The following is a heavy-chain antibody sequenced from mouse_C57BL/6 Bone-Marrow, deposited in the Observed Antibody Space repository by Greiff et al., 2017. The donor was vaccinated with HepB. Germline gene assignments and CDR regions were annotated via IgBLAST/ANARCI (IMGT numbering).Heavy chain of an antibody. Sequence: VQLQQSGAELVRPGASVKLSCTASGFNIKDDYMHWVKQRPEQGLEWIGWIDPENGDTEYASKLQGKATITADTSSNTAYLQLSSLTSEDTAVYYCTPWDPYYFDYWGQGTTLTVSS. D-gene: IGHD4-1*01. CDR1: GFNIKDDY. J-gene: IGHJ2*01. V-gene: IGHV14-4*01. CDR3: TPWDPYYFDY. CDR2: IDPENGDT.